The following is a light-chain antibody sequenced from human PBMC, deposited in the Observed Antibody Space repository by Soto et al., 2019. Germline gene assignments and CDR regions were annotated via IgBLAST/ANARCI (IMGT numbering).Light chain of an antibody. CDR3: CSYAGSYTLYV. Sequence: QSVLTQPRSVSRSPGQSVTISRPGNSSDVGGYNYVSWYQQHPGKAPKLMIYDVSKRPSGVPDRFSGSKSGNTASLTISGLQAEDEADYYCCSYAGSYTLYVFGTGTKVTVL. J-gene: IGLJ1*01. CDR2: DVS. CDR1: SSDVGGYNY. V-gene: IGLV2-11*01.